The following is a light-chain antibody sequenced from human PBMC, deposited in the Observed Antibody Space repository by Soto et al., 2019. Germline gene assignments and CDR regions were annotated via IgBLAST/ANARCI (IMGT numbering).Light chain of an antibody. CDR3: QTWGTGIRV. V-gene: IGLV4-69*01. CDR1: SGYSSYA. J-gene: IGLJ3*02. Sequence: QLVLTQSPSASASLGASVKLTCTLSSGYSSYAIAWHQQQPGKGPRYLMKLNSDGSHNKGDGIPDRFSGSSSGAERYLTISSLQSEDEADYYCQTWGTGIRVFGGGTKLTVL. CDR2: LNSDGSH.